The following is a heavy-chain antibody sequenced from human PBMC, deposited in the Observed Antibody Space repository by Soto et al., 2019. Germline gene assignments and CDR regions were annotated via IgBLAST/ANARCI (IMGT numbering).Heavy chain of an antibody. CDR3: AKSGSDFWSGYYTVNFDY. J-gene: IGHJ4*02. CDR2: ISYDGSNK. Sequence: TGGSLRLSXAASGFTFSSYGMHWVRQAPGKGLEWVAVISYDGSNKYYADSVKGRFTISRDNSKNTLYLQMNSLRAEDTAVYYCAKSGSDFWSGYYTVNFDYWGQGTLVTVSS. V-gene: IGHV3-30*18. CDR1: GFTFSSYG. D-gene: IGHD3-3*01.